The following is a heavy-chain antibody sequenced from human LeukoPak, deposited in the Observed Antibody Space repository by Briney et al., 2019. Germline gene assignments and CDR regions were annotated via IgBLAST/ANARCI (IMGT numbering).Heavy chain of an antibody. CDR2: ISGSGGST. CDR3: ARYCSGGCYSGLDY. Sequence: GGSLRLSCAASGFPFSSFAMSWVRQAPGKGLEWVSAISGSGGSTYYADSVKGRFTISRDNSKNTLYLQMDSLRAEDTAVYYCARYCSGGCYSGLDYWGQGTLVTVPS. J-gene: IGHJ4*02. CDR1: GFPFSSFA. V-gene: IGHV3-23*01. D-gene: IGHD2-15*01.